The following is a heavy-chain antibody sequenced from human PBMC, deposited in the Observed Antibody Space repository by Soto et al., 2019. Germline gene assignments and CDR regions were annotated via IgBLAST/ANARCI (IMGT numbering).Heavy chain of an antibody. Sequence: SETLSLTCTVPGGSISSYYWSWIRQPPGKGLEWIGYIYYSGSTNYNPSLKSRVTISVDTSKNQFSLKLSSVTAADTAVYYCARGYCSSTSCKNYYYYYGMDVWGQGTTVSVSS. CDR1: GGSISSYY. V-gene: IGHV4-59*01. D-gene: IGHD2-2*01. CDR3: ARGYCSSTSCKNYYYYYGMDV. J-gene: IGHJ6*02. CDR2: IYYSGST.